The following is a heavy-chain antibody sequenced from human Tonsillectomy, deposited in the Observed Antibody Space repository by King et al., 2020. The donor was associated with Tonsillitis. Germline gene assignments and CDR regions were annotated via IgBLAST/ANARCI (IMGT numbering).Heavy chain of an antibody. V-gene: IGHV3-49*04. CDR3: IRDQRFGEWYGELFYYHYYMDV. CDR2: IRSRSHGGTT. D-gene: IGHD3-10*01. CDR1: GFTFGDYT. Sequence: EVQLVESGGGLVQPGRSRRLSCTTSGFTFGDYTMSWVRQAPGKGLEWVGFIRSRSHGGTTKYAASVKGRFTISRDDSKSIAYLQMNSLKTEDTAVYYCIRDQRFGEWYGELFYYHYYMDVWGKGTTVTVSS. J-gene: IGHJ6*03.